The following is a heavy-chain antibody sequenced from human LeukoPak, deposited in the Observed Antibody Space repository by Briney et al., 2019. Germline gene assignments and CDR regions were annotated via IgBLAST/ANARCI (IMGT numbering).Heavy chain of an antibody. CDR3: AKTYGVIVVEGYYFDY. J-gene: IGHJ4*02. CDR1: GYTFTSYG. Sequence: ASVKVSCKASGYTFTSYGISWVRQAPGQGLEWMGWISAYSGNTNCAQKLQGRVTMTTDTSTSTAYMELRSLRSDDTAVYYCAKTYGVIVVEGYYFDYWGQGTLVTVSS. D-gene: IGHD3-22*01. CDR2: ISAYSGNT. V-gene: IGHV1-18*01.